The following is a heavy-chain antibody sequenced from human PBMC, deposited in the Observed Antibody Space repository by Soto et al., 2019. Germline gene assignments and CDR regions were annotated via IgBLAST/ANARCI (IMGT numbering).Heavy chain of an antibody. V-gene: IGHV4-59*01. CDR2: IYYSGST. J-gene: IGHJ4*02. Sequence: QVQLQESGPGLVKPSETLSLTCTVSGGSISSYYWSWIRQPPAKGLEWIGYIYYSGSTNYNPSLKSRVTISVDTSKNQFSLKLSAVTAADTAVYYCARRVKVGSGRRPASYFDYWGQGTLVTVSS. CDR3: ARRVKVGSGRRPASYFDY. D-gene: IGHD3-10*01. CDR1: GGSISSYY.